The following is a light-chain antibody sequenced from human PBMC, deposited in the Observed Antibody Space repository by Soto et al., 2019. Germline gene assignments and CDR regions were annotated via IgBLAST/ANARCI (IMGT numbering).Light chain of an antibody. V-gene: IGKV3-15*01. Sequence: EIVMTQSPATLSVSPGERATLSCRASQSVRSNLACYQQKPGQAPRLLIYGASTRATGIPARFSGSGSGTEFTLTISSLQSEDFAVYYCQQYNNWPRTFGQGTKVEIK. CDR3: QQYNNWPRT. CDR2: GAS. J-gene: IGKJ1*01. CDR1: QSVRSN.